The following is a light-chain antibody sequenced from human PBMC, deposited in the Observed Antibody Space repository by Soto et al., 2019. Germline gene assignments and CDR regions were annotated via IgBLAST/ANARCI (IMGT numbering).Light chain of an antibody. J-gene: IGLJ3*02. Sequence: SYELTQPPSVSVAPGQTARFTCGGDKIGTKSVHWHQQKPGQAPVLVVYDDDARPSGIPGRFSGSNSGNTATLTITRVEAGDEADYYCQVWDDSRDQQVFGGGTKLTVL. CDR1: KIGTKS. CDR2: DDD. V-gene: IGLV3-21*02. CDR3: QVWDDSRDQQV.